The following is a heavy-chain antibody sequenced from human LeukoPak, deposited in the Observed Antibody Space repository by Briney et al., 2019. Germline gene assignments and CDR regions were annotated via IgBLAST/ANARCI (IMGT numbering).Heavy chain of an antibody. V-gene: IGHV3-30*03. CDR3: ARAAYSGYGIDY. Sequence: GGSLRLSCVVSGATFSSYAMHWVRRAPGKGLEWVAVISYDGSRKHYADSVKGRFTISRDRSLSLEMNSQRVEDTAVYYCARAAYSGYGIDYWGQGTLVTVSS. D-gene: IGHD5-12*01. J-gene: IGHJ4*02. CDR2: ISYDGSRK. CDR1: GATFSSYA.